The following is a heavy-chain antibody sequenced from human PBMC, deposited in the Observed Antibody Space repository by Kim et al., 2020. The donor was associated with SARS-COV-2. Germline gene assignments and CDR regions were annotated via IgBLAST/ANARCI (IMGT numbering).Heavy chain of an antibody. J-gene: IGHJ4*02. CDR3: ARSMLGATTDFDY. CDR1: GFTFSDYY. Sequence: GGSLRLSCAASGFTFSDYYMSWIRQAPGKGLEWVSYISSSSSYTNYPDSVKGRFTISRDNAKNSLYLQMNSLRAEDTAVYYCARSMLGATTDFDYWGQGTLVTVSS. CDR2: ISSSSSYT. V-gene: IGHV3-11*03. D-gene: IGHD1-26*01.